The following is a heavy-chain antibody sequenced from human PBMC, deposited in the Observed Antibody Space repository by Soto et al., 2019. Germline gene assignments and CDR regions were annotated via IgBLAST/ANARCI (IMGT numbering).Heavy chain of an antibody. J-gene: IGHJ4*02. D-gene: IGHD2-2*01. V-gene: IGHV4-59*01. CDR2: IYYSGST. Sequence: PSETLSLTCTVSGGSISSYYWSWIRQPPGKGLEWIGYIYYSGSTNYNPSLKSRVTISVDTSKNQFSLKLSSVTAADTAVYYCARIPRVRYCSSISCYAYYFDYWGQGTLVTVSS. CDR3: ARIPRVRYCSSISCYAYYFDY. CDR1: GGSISSYY.